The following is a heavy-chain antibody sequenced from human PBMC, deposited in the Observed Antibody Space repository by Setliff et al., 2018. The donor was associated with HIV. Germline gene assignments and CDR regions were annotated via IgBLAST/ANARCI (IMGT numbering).Heavy chain of an antibody. CDR2: CNHSGAP. V-gene: IGHV4-34*01. CDR3: ARDPTTVTSRWYFDL. D-gene: IGHD4-17*01. Sequence: SETLSLTCAVYGGSFSGHYWTWVRQSPGRGLEWIGECNHSGAPNYNPSLRSRVTMSVDTSKNQFSLKLNSVTAADTALYYCARDPTTVTSRWYFDLWGRGTLVTVPS. CDR1: GGSFSGHY. J-gene: IGHJ2*01.